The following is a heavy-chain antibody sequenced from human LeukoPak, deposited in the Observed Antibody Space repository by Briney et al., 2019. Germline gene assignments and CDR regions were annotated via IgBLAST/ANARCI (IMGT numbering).Heavy chain of an antibody. V-gene: IGHV3-7*01. CDR3: ARDVNDFWSGYYKPYYYYYMDV. CDR1: GFTFSSSW. J-gene: IGHJ6*03. D-gene: IGHD3-3*01. CDR2: INHDGSEK. Sequence: GGSLRLSCAASGFTFSSSWLSWVRPAPGKGLEWVAHINHDGSEKNYVDSLKGRFTISRDNAKNTLYLQMNSLRAEDTAVYYCARDVNDFWSGYYKPYYYYYMDVWGKGTTVTVSS.